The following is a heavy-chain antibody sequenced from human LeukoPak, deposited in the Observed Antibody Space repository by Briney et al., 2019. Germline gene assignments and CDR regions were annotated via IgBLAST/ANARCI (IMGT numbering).Heavy chain of an antibody. V-gene: IGHV3-53*01. J-gene: IGHJ4*02. CDR2: ISSGGST. Sequence: GSLRLSCAASGFTVSSNYMSWVRQAPGKGLEWVSVISSGGSTYYADSVKGRFTISRDNSKNTLYLQMNSLRAEDTAVYYCARVACSGGSCYSFLFDYWGQGTLVTVSS. D-gene: IGHD2-15*01. CDR3: ARVACSGGSCYSFLFDY. CDR1: GFTVSSNY.